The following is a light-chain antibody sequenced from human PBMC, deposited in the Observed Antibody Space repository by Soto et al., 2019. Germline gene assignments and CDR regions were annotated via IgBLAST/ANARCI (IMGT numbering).Light chain of an antibody. CDR1: QTVSVSY. J-gene: IGKJ4*01. CDR2: GTS. V-gene: IGKV3-20*01. CDR3: QQYNSSPLT. Sequence: EIVLTQSPGTLSLSPGERATLSCRASQTVSVSYLAWYQQKPGQAPGLLIYGTSSRATGIPDRFSGSGSGTDFTLTISRLEPEDFAVYYCQQYNSSPLTFGGGTKVEIK.